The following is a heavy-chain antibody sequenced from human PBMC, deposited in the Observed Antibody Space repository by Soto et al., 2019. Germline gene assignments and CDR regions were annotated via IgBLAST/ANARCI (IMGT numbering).Heavy chain of an antibody. Sequence: SETLSLTCTVSGGSISSGDYYWSWIRQPPGKGLEWIGYIYYSGSTYYNPSLKSRVTISVDTSKNQFSLKLSSVTAADTAVYYCARGNTSYDFWSGPVWGQGTLVTVSS. D-gene: IGHD3-3*01. CDR1: GGSISSGDYY. CDR2: IYYSGST. V-gene: IGHV4-30-4*01. J-gene: IGHJ4*02. CDR3: ARGNTSYDFWSGPV.